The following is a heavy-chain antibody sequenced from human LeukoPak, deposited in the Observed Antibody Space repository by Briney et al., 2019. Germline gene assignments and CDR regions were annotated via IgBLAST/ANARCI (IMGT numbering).Heavy chain of an antibody. CDR3: ARDPETGYHPKNFFDY. D-gene: IGHD1-14*01. V-gene: IGHV1-46*01. Sequence: GASVKVSCKASGYPLTSFYIQWMRQAPGQGLEWMGIINPSSGSATYAQKFQGRVTMTRDTSTSTVYMELSSLRSDDTAVYYCARDPETGYHPKNFFDYWGQGTLVTVSS. CDR2: INPSSGSA. J-gene: IGHJ4*02. CDR1: GYPLTSFY.